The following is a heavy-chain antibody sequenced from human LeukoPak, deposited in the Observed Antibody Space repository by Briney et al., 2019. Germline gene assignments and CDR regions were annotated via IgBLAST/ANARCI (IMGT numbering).Heavy chain of an antibody. J-gene: IGHJ4*01. V-gene: IGHV3-7*01. Sequence: PGGSLRLSCKPSGFTFVDFYVSWVRQAPGRGLEWVANIDTAGKDKYYADSVKGRFTISRDNTENSLYLDMTSLRAEDTATYFCARARPGVVFNYIAYCGQGVLVPVSS. CDR2: IDTAGKDK. D-gene: IGHD3-16*01. CDR1: GFTFVDFY. CDR3: ARARPGVVFNYIAY.